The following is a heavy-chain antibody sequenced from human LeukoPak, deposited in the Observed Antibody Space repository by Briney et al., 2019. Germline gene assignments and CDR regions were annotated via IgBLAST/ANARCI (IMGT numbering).Heavy chain of an antibody. D-gene: IGHD3-22*01. CDR2: INPNSGGT. CDR3: ARMSYYDSSGDNWFDP. CDR1: GYTFTGYY. Sequence: ASVKVSCKASGYTFTGYYMHWVRQAPGQGLEWMGWINPNSGGTNYAQKFQGRVTMTRDTSISTAYMELSRLRSDDTAVYYCARMSYYDSSGDNWFDPWGQGTLVTVSS. J-gene: IGHJ5*02. V-gene: IGHV1-2*02.